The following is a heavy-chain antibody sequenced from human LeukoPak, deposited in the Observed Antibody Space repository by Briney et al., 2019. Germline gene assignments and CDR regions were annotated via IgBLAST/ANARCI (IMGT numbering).Heavy chain of an antibody. D-gene: IGHD3-10*01. CDR2: ISHDGSNK. J-gene: IGHJ3*02. V-gene: IGHV3-30*18. Sequence: GRSLRLSCAASGFTFSSYGMHWVRQAPGKGLERVAVISHDGSNKYYADSVKGRLTISRDDSRNTLYLQMNSLRTEDTAVYYCAKDFGISGAGSFGIWGQGTMVTVSS. CDR3: AKDFGISGAGSFGI. CDR1: GFTFSSYG.